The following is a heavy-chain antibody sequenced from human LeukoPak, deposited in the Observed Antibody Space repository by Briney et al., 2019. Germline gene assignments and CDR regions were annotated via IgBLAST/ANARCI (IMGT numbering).Heavy chain of an antibody. D-gene: IGHD3-22*01. CDR2: INPSGGST. Sequence: ASVKVSCKASGYTFTSHHMHWVRQAPGQGLEWMGRINPSGGSTTYAQRFQGRVTITRDTSTSTVYMELSSLRSEDTAVYSCARDSYYDSSGSVDYWGQGTLVTVSS. CDR1: GYTFTSHH. V-gene: IGHV1-46*01. CDR3: ARDSYYDSSGSVDY. J-gene: IGHJ4*02.